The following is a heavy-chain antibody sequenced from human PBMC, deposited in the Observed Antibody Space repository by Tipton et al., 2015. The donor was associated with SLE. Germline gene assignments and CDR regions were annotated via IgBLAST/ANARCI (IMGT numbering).Heavy chain of an antibody. CDR1: GFISSTFA. V-gene: IGHV3-23*01. J-gene: IGHJ3*02. Sequence: GSLRLSCAASGFISSTFAMTWVRQAPGRGLEWVSAISRRSNATFYADSVKGRFTISRDISKNTLHLHMSSLRAEDTARYYCARPPQGGAYDACEIWGQGTMVTVSS. CDR2: ISRRSNAT. D-gene: IGHD3-16*01. CDR3: ARPPQGGAYDACEI.